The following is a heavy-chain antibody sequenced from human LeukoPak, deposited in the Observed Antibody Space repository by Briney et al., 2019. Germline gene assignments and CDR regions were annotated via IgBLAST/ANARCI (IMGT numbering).Heavy chain of an antibody. V-gene: IGHV3-53*01. J-gene: IGHJ4*02. D-gene: IGHD3-22*01. CDR3: AREASSGYSFDY. Sequence: GGSLRLSCAASGFTVSSNYMSWVRQAPGKGLEWVSVIYSGGSTYYADSVKDRFTISRDNSKNTLYLQMNSLRAEDTAVYYCAREASSGYSFDYWGQGTLVTVSS. CDR2: IYSGGST. CDR1: GFTVSSNY.